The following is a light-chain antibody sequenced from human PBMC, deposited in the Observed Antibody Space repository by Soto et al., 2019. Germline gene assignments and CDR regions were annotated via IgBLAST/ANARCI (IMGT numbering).Light chain of an antibody. J-gene: IGLJ3*02. V-gene: IGLV1-47*01. CDR2: RDS. CDR3: AAWDNSMTAWV. CDR1: SSSIGSNY. Sequence: QSVLTQPPSASGTPGQRVTISCSESSSSIGSNYIYWYQQLPGTAPKLLIYRDSQRPSGVPDRFSGSKSGTSASLAISGLRSEDEADYYCAAWDNSMTAWVFGGGTKLTVL.